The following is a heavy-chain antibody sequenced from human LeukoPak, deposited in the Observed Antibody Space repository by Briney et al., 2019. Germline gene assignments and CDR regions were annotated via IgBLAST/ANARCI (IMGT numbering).Heavy chain of an antibody. CDR3: ARGGGLDV. V-gene: IGHV3-7*03. D-gene: IGHD3-16*01. CDR2: INHNGNVN. Sequence: GGSLRLSCAASGFTFSSAWMNWARQAPGKGLEWVASINHNGNVNYYVDSVKGRFTISRDNAKNSLYLQMSNLRAEDTAVYFCARGGGLDVWGQGATVTVSS. J-gene: IGHJ6*02. CDR1: GFTFSSAW.